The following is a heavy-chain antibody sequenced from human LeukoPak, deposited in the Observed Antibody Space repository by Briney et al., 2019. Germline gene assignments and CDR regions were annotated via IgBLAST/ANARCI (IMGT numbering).Heavy chain of an antibody. J-gene: IGHJ4*02. Sequence: SETLSLTCTVSGDSIITSTYYWGWIRQPPGKGLEWIGTIYYNGNTYHNPSLKSRVTISVDTSKNQFSLKLSSVTAADTAVYYCARHLIVIVRGVNTDYFDYWGQGTLVSVSS. CDR1: GDSIITSTYY. CDR3: ARHLIVIVRGVNTDYFDY. CDR2: IYYNGNT. D-gene: IGHD3-10*02. V-gene: IGHV4-39*01.